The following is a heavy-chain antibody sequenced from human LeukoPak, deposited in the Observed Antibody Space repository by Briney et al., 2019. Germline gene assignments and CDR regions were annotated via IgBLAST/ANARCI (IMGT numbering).Heavy chain of an antibody. J-gene: IGHJ2*01. D-gene: IGHD3-22*01. V-gene: IGHV7-4-1*02. CDR1: GYTLTSYA. Sequence: ASVKVSCKASGYTLTSYAMNWVRQAPGQGLEWMGWINTNTGNPTYAQGFTGRFVFSLDTSVSTAYLQISSLKAEDTAVYYCARGSYDSSGYFLRNNPYWYFDLWGRGTLVTVSS. CDR2: INTNTGNP. CDR3: ARGSYDSSGYFLRNNPYWYFDL.